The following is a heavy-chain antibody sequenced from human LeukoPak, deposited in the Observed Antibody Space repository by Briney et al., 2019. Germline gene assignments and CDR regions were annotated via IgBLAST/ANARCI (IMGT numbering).Heavy chain of an antibody. CDR2: ISYDGSNK. J-gene: IGHJ3*02. CDR1: GFTFSSYG. Sequence: GGSLRLSCAASGFTFSSYGMHWVRQAPGKGLEWVAVISYDGSNKYYADSVKGRFTISRDNSKNTLYLQMNSLRAEDTAVYYCAKDRAEYCSGGSCYSGDAFDIWGQGTMVTVPS. V-gene: IGHV3-30*18. CDR3: AKDRAEYCSGGSCYSGDAFDI. D-gene: IGHD2-15*01.